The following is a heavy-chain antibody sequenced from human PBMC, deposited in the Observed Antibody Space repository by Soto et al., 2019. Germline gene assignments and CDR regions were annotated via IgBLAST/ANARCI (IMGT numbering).Heavy chain of an antibody. Sequence: QVQLVQSGAEVKKPGASVKVSCKASGYTFTSYGISWVRQXPXXGLEWMGWISAYNGNTKYVQKFQGRVTMTTDTSTSTAYMELRSLRSDDTAVYYCARDAAAGLNDYWGQGTLVTVSS. CDR3: ARDAAAGLNDY. J-gene: IGHJ4*02. CDR2: ISAYNGNT. CDR1: GYTFTSYG. V-gene: IGHV1-18*01. D-gene: IGHD6-13*01.